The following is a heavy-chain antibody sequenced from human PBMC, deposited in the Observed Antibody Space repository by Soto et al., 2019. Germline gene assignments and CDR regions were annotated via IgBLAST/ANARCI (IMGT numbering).Heavy chain of an antibody. CDR3: ARDRGYDAHDYYYNAMDV. Sequence: GGSLRPSGISPGFTFRTYTMNWVREAPGKGLEWVSGIRGFSPYTFYAESVKGRFTISRDNAKNSLYLQMNSLRAEDTAVYYCARDRGYDAHDYYYNAMDVWGQGTTVTVSS. D-gene: IGHD2-15*01. V-gene: IGHV3-21*01. CDR2: IRGFSPYT. J-gene: IGHJ6*02. CDR1: GFTFRTYT.